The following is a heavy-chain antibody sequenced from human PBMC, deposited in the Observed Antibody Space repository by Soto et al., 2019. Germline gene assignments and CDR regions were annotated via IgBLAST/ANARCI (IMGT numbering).Heavy chain of an antibody. Sequence: QVTLKESGPTLVKPTQTLTLTCTFSGFSLSISGVGVGWIRQPPGKALEWLALIYWDDDKRYSPSLRSRLTSTKDTSKNQVGLTMTNMDPVDTATYYFAHKAFGDYVFDYWGHGTLVTVSS. CDR3: AHKAFGDYVFDY. V-gene: IGHV2-5*02. D-gene: IGHD3-10*01. CDR2: IYWDDDK. CDR1: GFSLSISGVG. J-gene: IGHJ4*01.